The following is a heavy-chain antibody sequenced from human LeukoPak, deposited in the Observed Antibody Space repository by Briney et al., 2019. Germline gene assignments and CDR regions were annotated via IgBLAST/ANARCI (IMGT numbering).Heavy chain of an antibody. CDR2: IYYSGST. J-gene: IGHJ3*02. V-gene: IGHV4-30-4*01. Sequence: SETLSLTCTVSGGSISSGDYYWSWIRQPPGKGLEWIGYIYYSGSTYYNPSLKSRVTISVDTSKNQFSLKLSSVTAADTAVYYCARAAPDIVATIGAFDIWGQGTMVTVSS. D-gene: IGHD5-12*01. CDR3: ARAAPDIVATIGAFDI. CDR1: GGSISSGDYY.